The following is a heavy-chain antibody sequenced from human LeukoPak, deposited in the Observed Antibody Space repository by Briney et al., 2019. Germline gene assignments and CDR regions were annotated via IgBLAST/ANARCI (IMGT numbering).Heavy chain of an antibody. D-gene: IGHD6-13*01. V-gene: IGHV3-23*01. CDR2: ISGSGGST. CDR3: AKDQMYSSSWYY. J-gene: IGHJ4*02. Sequence: PGGSLRLSCAASGFTLSSYAMSWVRQAPGKGLEWVSAISGSGGSTYYADSVKGRFTISRDNSKNTLYLQMNSLRAEDTAVYYCAKDQMYSSSWYYWGQGTLVTVSS. CDR1: GFTLSSYA.